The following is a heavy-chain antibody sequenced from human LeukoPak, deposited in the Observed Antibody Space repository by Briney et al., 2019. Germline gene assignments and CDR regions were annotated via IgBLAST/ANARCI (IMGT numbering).Heavy chain of an antibody. V-gene: IGHV3-30*18. D-gene: IGHD1-26*01. CDR3: AKAYSGSYRDAFDI. Sequence: GGSLRLSCAASGFTFSSYGMRWVRQAPGKGLEWVAVISYDGSNKYYADSVKGRFTISRDNSKNTLYLQMNSLRAEDTALYYCAKAYSGSYRDAFDIWGQGTMVTVSS. J-gene: IGHJ3*02. CDR2: ISYDGSNK. CDR1: GFTFSSYG.